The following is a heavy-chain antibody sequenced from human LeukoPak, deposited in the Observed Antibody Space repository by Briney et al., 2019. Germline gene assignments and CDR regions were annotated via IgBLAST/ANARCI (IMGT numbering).Heavy chain of an antibody. V-gene: IGHV3-30*03. CDR2: ISYDGSNK. CDR1: GFTFGSYG. CDR3: AREGLTTVTHYYYYYYYMDV. D-gene: IGHD4-17*01. J-gene: IGHJ6*03. Sequence: GGSLRLSCAASGFTFGSYGMHWVRQAPGKGLEWVAVISYDGSNKYYADSVKGRFTISRDNSKNTLYLQMNSLRAEDTAVYYCAREGLTTVTHYYYYYYYMDVWGKGTTVTVSS.